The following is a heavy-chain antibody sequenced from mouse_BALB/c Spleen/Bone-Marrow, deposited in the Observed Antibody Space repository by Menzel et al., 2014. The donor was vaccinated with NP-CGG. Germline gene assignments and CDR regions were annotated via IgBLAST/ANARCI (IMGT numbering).Heavy chain of an antibody. Sequence: VQLQQSGPGLVAPSQSLSITCTVSGFSLTDYGVSWIRQPPGKGLEWLGVIWGGGSTYYNSALKSRLSISKDNSKSQVFLKMNSLQTVDTAMYYCAKLGRSYYYFDVLGAGTTVTVSS. CDR1: GFSLTDYG. CDR3: AKLGRSYYYFDV. D-gene: IGHD1-1*01. V-gene: IGHV2-6-5*01. CDR2: IWGGGST. J-gene: IGHJ1*01.